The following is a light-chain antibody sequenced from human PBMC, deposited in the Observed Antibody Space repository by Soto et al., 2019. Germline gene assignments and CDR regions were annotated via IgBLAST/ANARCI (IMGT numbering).Light chain of an antibody. J-gene: IGKJ1*01. CDR2: KAS. Sequence: DIQMTQSPSTVSASVGDRVTITCRASQSVGSWLAWYQQKPGKAPKLLIYKASSLESGVASRFSGSGSGTEFSLAISSLQPYDFASYHCQQYGSSSPWTFGQGTKVEIK. CDR3: QQYGSSSPWT. CDR1: QSVGSW. V-gene: IGKV1-5*03.